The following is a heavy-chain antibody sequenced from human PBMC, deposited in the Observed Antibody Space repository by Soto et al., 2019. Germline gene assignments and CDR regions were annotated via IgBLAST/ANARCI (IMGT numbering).Heavy chain of an antibody. Sequence: QVQLMQSGAEVKKPGSSVKVSCKASGGTFSSYAISWVRQAPGQGLEWMGGIIPIFGTANYAQKFQGRVTITADKSTSTAYMELSSLRSEDTAVYYCARVPYCTNGVCYGVDYWGQGTLVTVSS. J-gene: IGHJ4*02. V-gene: IGHV1-69*06. CDR1: GGTFSSYA. D-gene: IGHD2-8*01. CDR2: IIPIFGTA. CDR3: ARVPYCTNGVCYGVDY.